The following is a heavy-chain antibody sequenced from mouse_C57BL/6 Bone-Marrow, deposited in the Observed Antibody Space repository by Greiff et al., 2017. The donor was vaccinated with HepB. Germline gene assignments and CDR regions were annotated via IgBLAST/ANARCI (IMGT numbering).Heavy chain of an antibody. CDR1: GYTFTDHT. D-gene: IGHD2-1*01. CDR2: IYPRDGST. CDR3: ARPGGRDYGKKGYWYFDV. Sequence: QVQLQQSDAELVKPGASVKISCKVSGYTFTDHTIHWMKQRPEQGLEWIGYIYPRDGSTKYNEKFKGKATLTADKSSSTAYMQLNSLTSEDSAVYFCARPGGRDYGKKGYWYFDVWGTGTTVTVSS. V-gene: IGHV1-78*01. J-gene: IGHJ1*03.